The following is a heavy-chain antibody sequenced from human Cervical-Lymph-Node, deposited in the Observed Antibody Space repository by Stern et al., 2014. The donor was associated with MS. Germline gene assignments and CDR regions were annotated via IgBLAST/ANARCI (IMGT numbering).Heavy chain of an antibody. CDR1: GYTFSSYD. Sequence: QVQLVESGAEVKKPGASVKVSCKASGYTFSSYDISWVRQAPGQGLEWMGWISTYNGNTNYAQKLQDRVTMTTDTSTNTAYMELRSLRSDDTAVYYCARSDPHNSDTAMVHIGYYYYGMDVWGQGTTVTVSS. J-gene: IGHJ6*02. D-gene: IGHD5-18*01. CDR2: ISTYNGNT. V-gene: IGHV1-18*01. CDR3: ARSDPHNSDTAMVHIGYYYYGMDV.